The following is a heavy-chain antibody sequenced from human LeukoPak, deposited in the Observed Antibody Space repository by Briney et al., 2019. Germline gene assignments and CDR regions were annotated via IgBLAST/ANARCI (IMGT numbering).Heavy chain of an antibody. CDR1: GIILSSYW. D-gene: IGHD6-19*01. CDR2: IKQDGSEK. J-gene: IGHJ5*01. CDR3: AREFRSGYNSRWFDY. Sequence: GGSLRLSCAASGIILSSYWMSWVRQAPRKGLEWVANIKQDGSEKWYVDSVKGRFTISRDNAKNSLYLQMNSLRVEDTAVYYCAREFRSGYNSRWFDYWGQGTLVTVSS. V-gene: IGHV3-7*01.